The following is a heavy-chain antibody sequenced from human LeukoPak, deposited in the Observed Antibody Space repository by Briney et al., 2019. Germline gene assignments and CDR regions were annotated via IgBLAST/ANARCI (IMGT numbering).Heavy chain of an antibody. CDR2: IYPGDSDT. Sequence: MSGESLKISWKGSGYSFTSYWIGWVRQMPGKGLEWMGIIYPGDSDTRYSPSFQGQVTISADKSISTAYLQWSSLKASDTAMYYCARLLSGSYFRHAWFDPWGQGTLVTVSS. V-gene: IGHV5-51*01. J-gene: IGHJ5*02. CDR3: ARLLSGSYFRHAWFDP. CDR1: GYSFTSYW. D-gene: IGHD1-26*01.